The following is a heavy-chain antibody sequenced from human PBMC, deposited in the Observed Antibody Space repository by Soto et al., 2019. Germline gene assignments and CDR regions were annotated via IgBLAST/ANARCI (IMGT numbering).Heavy chain of an antibody. V-gene: IGHV4-31*03. D-gene: IGHD1-1*01. CDR1: SDSMNSGGYY. J-gene: IGHJ4*02. CDR3: ASHPLNWSDADS. CDR2: IYSNGDT. Sequence: SSETLSLTCSVSSDSMNSGGYYWSWIRQHPGKGLEWIGYIYSNGDTYYNPSLKSRVTISVDTSKNQFSLNLTSVTGADTGVYYCASHPLNWSDADSWGQGVLVTVSS.